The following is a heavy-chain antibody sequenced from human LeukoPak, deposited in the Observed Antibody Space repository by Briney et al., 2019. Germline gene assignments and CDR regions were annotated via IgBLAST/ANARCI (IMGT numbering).Heavy chain of an antibody. J-gene: IGHJ6*02. D-gene: IGHD3-10*01. Sequence: PGGSLRLSCAASGFTFSTYAISWVRLAPGKGLEWVSGISGSGGSTYYADSVKGRFTSSRDNSNNTLYVQMNSLRVEDTAVYYCAKSGGLSGSGRLAMDVWGLGNTVTVSS. CDR2: ISGSGGST. V-gene: IGHV3-23*01. CDR3: AKSGGLSGSGRLAMDV. CDR1: GFTFSTYA.